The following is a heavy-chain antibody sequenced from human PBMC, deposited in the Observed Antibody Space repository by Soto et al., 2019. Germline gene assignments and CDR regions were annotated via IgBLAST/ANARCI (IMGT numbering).Heavy chain of an antibody. D-gene: IGHD6-19*01. CDR3: ARAGGSGAVAVDY. CDR2: IYHSGST. CDR1: GGSISSGGYS. J-gene: IGHJ4*02. V-gene: IGHV4-30-2*01. Sequence: QLQLQESGSGLVKPSQTLSHTCAVSGGSISSGGYSWRWIRQPPGKGLEWIGYIYHSGSTDYNPSLKSRVTISVDRSKNQFSLKLSSVTAADTAVYYCARAGGSGAVAVDYWGQGTLVTVSS.